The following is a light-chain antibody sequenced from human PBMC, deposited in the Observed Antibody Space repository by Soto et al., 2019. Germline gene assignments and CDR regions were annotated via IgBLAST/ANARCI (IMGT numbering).Light chain of an antibody. CDR2: AAS. J-gene: IGKJ3*01. V-gene: IGKV1-9*01. CDR3: QQLNSDPS. CDR1: QGISSY. Sequence: IQLTQSPSSLSASVGDRVTITCRASQGISSYLAWYQQKPGKAPKLLIYAASTLQCGVPSRFSASGSRTYFTLTISCLQPEDFATHYCQQLNSDPSFVPGTKVHI.